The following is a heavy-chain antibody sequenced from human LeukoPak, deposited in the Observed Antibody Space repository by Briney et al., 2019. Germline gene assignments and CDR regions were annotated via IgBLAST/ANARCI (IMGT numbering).Heavy chain of an antibody. CDR1: GYTFTGYY. J-gene: IGHJ5*02. V-gene: IGHV1-2*02. D-gene: IGHD3-22*01. Sequence: GASVKVSCKASGYTFTGYYMHWVRQAPGQGLEWMGWINPNSGSTNYAQKFQGRVTMTRDTSISTAYMELSRLRSDDTAVYYCARDPIDYYDSSGYWKSDNWFDPWGQGTLVTVSS. CDR3: ARDPIDYYDSSGYWKSDNWFDP. CDR2: INPNSGST.